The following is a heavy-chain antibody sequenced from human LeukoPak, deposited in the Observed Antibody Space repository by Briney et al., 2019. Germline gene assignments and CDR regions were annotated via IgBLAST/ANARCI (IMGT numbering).Heavy chain of an antibody. D-gene: IGHD2-2*01. CDR3: ARDRPIVVVPAAPVNDY. CDR1: GYTFTSYG. J-gene: IGHJ4*02. Sequence: GASVKVSCKASGYTFTSYGISWVRQAPGQGLEWMGWISAYNGNTNYAQKLQGRVTMTTDTSTSTAYMELRSLRSDDTAVYYCARDRPIVVVPAAPVNDYWGQGTLVTVSS. V-gene: IGHV1-18*01. CDR2: ISAYNGNT.